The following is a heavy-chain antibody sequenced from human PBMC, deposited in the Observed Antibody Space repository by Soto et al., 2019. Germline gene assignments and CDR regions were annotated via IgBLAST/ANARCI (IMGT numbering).Heavy chain of an antibody. CDR1: GGSISSSS. CDR2: ISYSGSA. D-gene: IGHD6-13*01. J-gene: IGHJ4*02. V-gene: IGHV4-59*01. CDR3: AKDGTSWLY. Sequence: SETLSLTCTVSGGSISSSSWSWIRQPPGKGLEWIGYISYSGSANYNPSLKSRVTMSVETSKNQFSLKLSSVTAADTAVYYCAKDGTSWLYWGQVTLVT.